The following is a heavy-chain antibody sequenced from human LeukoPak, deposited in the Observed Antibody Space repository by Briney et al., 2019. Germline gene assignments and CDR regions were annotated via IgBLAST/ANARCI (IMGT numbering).Heavy chain of an antibody. J-gene: IGHJ6*02. D-gene: IGHD2-15*01. Sequence: ASVKVSCKASGGTFSSYAISWVRQAPGQGLEWMGRIIPILGIANYAQKFQGRVTITADKSTSTVYMELIRLRSEDTAVYYCARADIYCSGGSCFSNDGMDVWGQGTTVTVSS. CDR3: ARADIYCSGGSCFSNDGMDV. V-gene: IGHV1-69*04. CDR2: IIPILGIA. CDR1: GGTFSSYA.